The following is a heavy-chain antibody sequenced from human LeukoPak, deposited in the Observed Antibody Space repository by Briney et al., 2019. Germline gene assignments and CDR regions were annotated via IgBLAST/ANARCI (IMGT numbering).Heavy chain of an antibody. J-gene: IGHJ3*02. CDR2: IWYDGSNK. CDR3: AKDLRTTDHDACDI. CDR1: GFTFSSYG. Sequence: PGRSLRLSCAASGFTFSSYGMHWVRQAPGKGLEWVAVIWYDGSNKYHAESVKGRFIISRDNSKKTLYLQMNSVRAEDTAVYYCAKDLRTTDHDACDIWGQGTMVTVSS. V-gene: IGHV3-33*06. D-gene: IGHD4-17*01.